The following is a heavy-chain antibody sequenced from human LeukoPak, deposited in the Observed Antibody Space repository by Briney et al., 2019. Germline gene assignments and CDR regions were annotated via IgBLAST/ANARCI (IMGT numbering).Heavy chain of an antibody. CDR2: ISAYNDNT. D-gene: IGHD2/OR15-2a*01. CDR3: ARQNLRDSDAFDI. Sequence: ASVKVSCKASGYTFTSYGINWVRQAPGQGLEWMGWISAYNDNTNYAQKLQGRITMTTDTSTSTAYMELRSLRSDDTAVYYCARQNLRDSDAFDIWGQGTMVTVSS. J-gene: IGHJ3*02. V-gene: IGHV1-18*01. CDR1: GYTFTSYG.